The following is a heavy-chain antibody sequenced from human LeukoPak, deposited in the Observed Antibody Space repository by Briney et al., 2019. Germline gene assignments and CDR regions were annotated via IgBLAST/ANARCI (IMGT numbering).Heavy chain of an antibody. Sequence: GGSLRLSCAASGFTFSSFATSWVRQAPGKGLEWVSGISDSGGSTYYADSVKGRFTISRDNSKNTLYLQMSSLRAEDTAVYFCVRGYSFGPYGMDVWGQGTTVTVSS. CDR1: GFTFSSFA. V-gene: IGHV3-23*01. D-gene: IGHD2-15*01. J-gene: IGHJ6*02. CDR3: VRGYSFGPYGMDV. CDR2: ISDSGGST.